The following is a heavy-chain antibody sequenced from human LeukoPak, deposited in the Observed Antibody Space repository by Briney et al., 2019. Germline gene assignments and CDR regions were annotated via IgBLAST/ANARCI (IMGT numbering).Heavy chain of an antibody. Sequence: SETLSLTCTVSGYSISSGYYWGWIRQPPGKGLEWIGSIYHSGSTYYNPSLKSRVTISVDTSKNQFSLKLSSVTAADTAVYYCARSFRADDAFDIWGQGTMVTVSS. J-gene: IGHJ3*02. V-gene: IGHV4-38-2*02. CDR3: ARSFRADDAFDI. D-gene: IGHD6-13*01. CDR1: GYSISSGYY. CDR2: IYHSGST.